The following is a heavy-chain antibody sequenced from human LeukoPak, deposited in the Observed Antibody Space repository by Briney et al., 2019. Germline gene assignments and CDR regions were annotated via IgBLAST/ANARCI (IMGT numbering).Heavy chain of an antibody. CDR1: GFTFSTFA. J-gene: IGHJ5*01. CDR3: AKGYRYGYDS. V-gene: IGHV3-23*01. D-gene: IGHD5-24*01. CDR2: IGPSGGAT. Sequence: PGGSLRLSCAASGFTFSTFAMHWVRQAPGKAREWVSGIGPSGGATYYADSVRGRFSISRDNSKNTVYLQMNSLRAEDTAVYYCAKGYRYGYDSWGQGTLVAVSS.